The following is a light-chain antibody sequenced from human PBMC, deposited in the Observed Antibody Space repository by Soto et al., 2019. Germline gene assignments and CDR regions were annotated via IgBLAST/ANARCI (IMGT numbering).Light chain of an antibody. CDR1: SSDVGGYNH. Sequence: QSALTQPASVSGSPGQSITISCTGTSSDVGGYNHVSWYQHHPGKAPKLMIYEVSNRPSGVSNRFSGSKSGYTASLTISGLQAEDEADYYCQTYDSSLSGLYVFGTGTKLTVL. CDR2: EVS. CDR3: QTYDSSLSGLYV. V-gene: IGLV2-14*01. J-gene: IGLJ1*01.